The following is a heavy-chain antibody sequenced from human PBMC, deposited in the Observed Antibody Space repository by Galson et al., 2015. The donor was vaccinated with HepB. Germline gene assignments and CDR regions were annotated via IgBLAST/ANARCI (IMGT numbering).Heavy chain of an antibody. CDR3: ASLATWYSSSSQKVY. D-gene: IGHD6-6*01. CDR2: ISSSSSHI. CDR1: GFTFSSYS. V-gene: IGHV3-21*01. Sequence: SLRLSCAASGFTFSSYSMNWVRQAPGEGLEWVSSISSSSSHIYYADSVKGRFTISRDNAKNSLYLQMNSLRAEDTAVYYCASLATWYSSSSQKVYWGQGTLVTVSS. J-gene: IGHJ4*02.